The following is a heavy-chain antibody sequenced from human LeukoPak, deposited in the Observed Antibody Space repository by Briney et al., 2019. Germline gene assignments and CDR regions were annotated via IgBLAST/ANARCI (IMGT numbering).Heavy chain of an antibody. D-gene: IGHD3-16*01. Sequence: SETLSLTCTVSDDSISDYYRGWIRQPPGKGLEWIGYFHNSGTSTYNPSLKSRVTISADTSKNQFSLKLNSLTTSDTAVYYCTRGAGWLIDYWGQGILVTVSS. CDR1: DDSISDYY. CDR3: TRGAGWLIDY. J-gene: IGHJ4*02. CDR2: FHNSGTS. V-gene: IGHV4-59*01.